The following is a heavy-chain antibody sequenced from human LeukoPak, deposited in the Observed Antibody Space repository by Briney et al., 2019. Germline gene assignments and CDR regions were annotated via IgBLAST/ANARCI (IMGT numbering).Heavy chain of an antibody. CDR1: GYTFTDYD. CDR2: INAYNGNT. V-gene: IGHV1-18*04. CDR3: ARQVLVGELSERTLDY. J-gene: IGHJ4*02. Sequence: GASVKVSCKASGYTFTDYDIIWVRQAPGQGLEWMGWINAYNGNTNYAQKLQGRVTMTTDTSTSTAYMELRSLRSDDTAVYYCARQVLVGELSERTLDYWGQGTLVTVSS. D-gene: IGHD3-10*01.